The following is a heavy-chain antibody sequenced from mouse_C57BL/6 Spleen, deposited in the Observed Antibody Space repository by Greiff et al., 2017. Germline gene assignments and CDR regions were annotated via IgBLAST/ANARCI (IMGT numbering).Heavy chain of an antibody. CDR2: INPYNGGT. J-gene: IGHJ2*01. CDR1: GYTFTDYY. Sequence: VQLKESGPVLVKPGASVKMSCKASGYTFTDYYMNWVKQSHGKSLEWIGVINPYNGGTSYNQKFKGKATLTVDKSSSTAYMELNSLTSEDSAVYYCARWVFDYWGKGTTLTVSS. CDR3: ARWVFDY. V-gene: IGHV1-19*01.